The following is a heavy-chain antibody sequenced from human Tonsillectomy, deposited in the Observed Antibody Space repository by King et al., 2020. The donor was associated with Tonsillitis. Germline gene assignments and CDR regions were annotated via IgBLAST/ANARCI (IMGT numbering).Heavy chain of an antibody. CDR1: GGSISSGGYY. Sequence: VQLQESGPGLVKPSQTLSLTCTVSGGSISSGGYYWSWIRQHSGKGLEWIGYIYYSGSIYYNPSLKSLVTISLDTSKNQFSLKVRSVTAADTAMYYCARVTRGGSAPYYYHYYMDVWGKGTTVTVSS. V-gene: IGHV4-31*01. CDR2: IYYSGSI. D-gene: IGHD3-16*01. CDR3: ARVTRGGSAPYYYHYYMDV. J-gene: IGHJ6*03.